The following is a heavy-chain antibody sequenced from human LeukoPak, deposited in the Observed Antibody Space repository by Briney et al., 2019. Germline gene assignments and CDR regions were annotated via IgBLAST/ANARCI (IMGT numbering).Heavy chain of an antibody. J-gene: IGHJ4*02. D-gene: IGHD6-19*01. CDR3: ARRIHTNDWYRDDS. V-gene: IGHV4-59*01. Sequence: SETLSLTCTVYGGSISNYYWSWIRQPPGKGLEWIGYIYYSGNTHYNPSLQSRVTISVDTSKNQFSLRLSSVTAADTAVYYCARRIHTNDWYRDDSWGQGTLVTVSS. CDR2: IYYSGNT. CDR1: GGSISNYY.